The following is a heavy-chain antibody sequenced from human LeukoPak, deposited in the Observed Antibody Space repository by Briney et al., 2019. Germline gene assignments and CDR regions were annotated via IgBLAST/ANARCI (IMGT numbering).Heavy chain of an antibody. CDR2: INTNTGNP. J-gene: IGHJ4*02. Sequence: GASVKVPCKASGYTFTSYAMNWVRQAPGQGLEWMGWINTNTGNPTYAQGFTGRFVFSLDTSVSTAYLQISSLKAEDTAVYYCARTYCTNGVCYDDYWGQGTLVTVSS. V-gene: IGHV7-4-1*02. CDR3: ARTYCTNGVCYDDY. D-gene: IGHD2-8*01. CDR1: GYTFTSYA.